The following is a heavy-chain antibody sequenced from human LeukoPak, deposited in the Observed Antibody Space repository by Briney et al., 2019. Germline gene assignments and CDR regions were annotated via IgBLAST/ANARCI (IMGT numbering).Heavy chain of an antibody. Sequence: PGGSLRLSCAASGFTFSNYALNWVRQAPGRGLEWVSYTSGSGTTIYYADSVRGRFTVSRDNAKNSLYLQMNSLRAEDTAVYYCASGNSAHWFWGQGTLVTVSS. V-gene: IGHV3-48*04. D-gene: IGHD1-26*01. CDR2: TSGSGTTI. CDR3: ASGNSAHWF. CDR1: GFTFSNYA. J-gene: IGHJ4*02.